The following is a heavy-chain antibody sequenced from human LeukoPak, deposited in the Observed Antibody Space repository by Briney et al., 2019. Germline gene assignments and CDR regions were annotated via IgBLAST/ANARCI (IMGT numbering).Heavy chain of an antibody. V-gene: IGHV1-8*01. CDR3: ARGRTRPYSSGSPMGY. D-gene: IGHD6-19*01. CDR2: MNPNSGNT. J-gene: IGHJ4*02. CDR1: GYTFTSYD. Sequence: ASVKVSCKASGYTFTSYDINWVRQAPGQGLEWMGWMNPNSGNTGYAQKFQGRVTMTRNTSISTAYMELSSLRSEDTAVYYCARGRTRPYSSGSPMGYWGQGTLVTVSS.